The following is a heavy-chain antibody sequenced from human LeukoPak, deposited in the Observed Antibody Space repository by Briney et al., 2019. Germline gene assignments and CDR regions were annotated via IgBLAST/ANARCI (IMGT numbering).Heavy chain of an antibody. CDR2: INDRGVT. CDR3: ARRGAFARVATIGGFDP. D-gene: IGHD5-12*01. CDR1: GDSFTGYY. V-gene: IGHV4-34*01. J-gene: IGHJ5*02. Sequence: SETLSLTCAVYGDSFTGYYWSWIRQPPGRGLEWIGEINDRGVTYSDPSLKSRVTISRDTSKSQFSLKLSSVTAADTAVYYCARRGAFARVATIGGFDPWGQGTLVTVSS.